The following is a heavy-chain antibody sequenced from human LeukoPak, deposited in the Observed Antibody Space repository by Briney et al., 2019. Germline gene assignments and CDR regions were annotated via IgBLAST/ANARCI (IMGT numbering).Heavy chain of an antibody. Sequence: PSETLSLTCTVSGGSISSSSYYWGWTRQPPGKGLEWIGSIYYSGSTYYNPSLKSRVTISVDTSKNQFSLKLSSVTAADTAVYYCASSVVYARFDYWGQGTLVTVSS. CDR3: ASSVVYARFDY. J-gene: IGHJ4*02. CDR2: IYYSGST. V-gene: IGHV4-39*01. CDR1: GGSISSSSYY. D-gene: IGHD2-8*02.